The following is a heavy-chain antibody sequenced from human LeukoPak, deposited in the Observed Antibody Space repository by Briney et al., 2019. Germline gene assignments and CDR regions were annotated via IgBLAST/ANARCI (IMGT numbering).Heavy chain of an antibody. CDR2: IYYSGST. CDR3: ARTTYSYGFDH. V-gene: IGHV4-59*01. CDR1: AGPISSYY. D-gene: IGHD5-18*01. J-gene: IGHJ4*02. Sequence: SETLSLTCTVSAGPISSYYWSWIRQPPGKELEWIGYIYYSGSTNYNPSLKSRVTISGDTSKNQFSLKLRSLTAADTAVYYCARTTYSYGFDHWGRGALVTVSS.